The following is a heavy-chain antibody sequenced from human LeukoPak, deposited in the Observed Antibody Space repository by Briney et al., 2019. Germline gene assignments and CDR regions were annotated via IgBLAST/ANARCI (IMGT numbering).Heavy chain of an antibody. Sequence: PGASVKVSCKASGYTFTSYYMHWVRQAPGQGLEWMGLINPSGGSTNYAQKFQGRVTMTRDMSTSTVYMELSSLRSEDTAVYYCAREPRIAAAGTIQYFQHWGQGTLVTVSS. D-gene: IGHD6-13*01. CDR1: GYTFTSYY. CDR3: AREPRIAAAGTIQYFQH. J-gene: IGHJ1*01. V-gene: IGHV1-46*01. CDR2: INPSGGST.